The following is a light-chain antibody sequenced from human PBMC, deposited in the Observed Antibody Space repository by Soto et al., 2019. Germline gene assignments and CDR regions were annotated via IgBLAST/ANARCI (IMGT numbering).Light chain of an antibody. J-gene: IGKJ1*01. CDR2: GAS. CDR3: QESFFTLGT. V-gene: IGKV1-39*01. CDR1: QYIGDF. Sequence: DIQMTQSPSSLSASVGARFTITCRASQYIGDFLNWYQQTPGKAPKLLIFGASNLHIGVPSRFSGSGSGTEFTLTINNLQREEFATYYCQESFFTLGTFGRGTKVDIK.